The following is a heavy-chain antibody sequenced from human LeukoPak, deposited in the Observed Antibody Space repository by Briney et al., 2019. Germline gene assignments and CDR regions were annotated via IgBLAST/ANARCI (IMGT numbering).Heavy chain of an antibody. CDR3: AKEPVVAGKNWFDP. J-gene: IGHJ5*02. CDR1: GFTFSSYG. Sequence: PGGSLRLSCAASGFTFSSYGMHWVRQAPGKGLEWVAFIRYDGSNKYYADSVKGRFTISRDNSKNTLYLQMNSLRAEDTAVYYCAKEPVVAGKNWFDPWGQGTLVTVSS. V-gene: IGHV3-30*02. D-gene: IGHD2-15*01. CDR2: IRYDGSNK.